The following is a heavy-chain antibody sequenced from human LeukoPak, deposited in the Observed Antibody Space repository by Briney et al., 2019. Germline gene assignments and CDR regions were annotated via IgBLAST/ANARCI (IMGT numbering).Heavy chain of an antibody. J-gene: IGHJ4*02. CDR1: GYTFTSYY. CDR3: ARATATQAHFDY. V-gene: IGHV1-46*01. CDR2: INPSGGST. Sequence: ASVKASCKASGYTFTSYYMHWVRQAPGQGLEWMGIINPSGGSTSYAQKFQGRVTMTRDTSTSTVYMELSSLRSEDTAVYYCARATATQAHFDYWGQGTLVTVSS.